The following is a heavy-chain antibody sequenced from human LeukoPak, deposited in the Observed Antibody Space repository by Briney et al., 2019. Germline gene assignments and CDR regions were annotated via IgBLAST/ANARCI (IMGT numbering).Heavy chain of an antibody. CDR3: ARDDYGDHGGPTFDY. CDR2: ISSSGSTI. J-gene: IGHJ4*02. Sequence: PGGSLRLSCAASGFTFSSYDMNWVRQAPGKGLEWVSYISSSGSTIYYADSVKGRFTISRDNAKNSLYLQMNSLRAEDTAVYYCARDDYGDHGGPTFDYWGQGTLVTVSS. CDR1: GFTFSSYD. D-gene: IGHD4-17*01. V-gene: IGHV3-48*03.